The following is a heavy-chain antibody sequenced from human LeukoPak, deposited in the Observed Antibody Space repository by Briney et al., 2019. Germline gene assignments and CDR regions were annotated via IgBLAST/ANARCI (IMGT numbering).Heavy chain of an antibody. Sequence: SETLSLTCTVSGDSFSSYYWSWIRQPPGKGLEWIGHIYNRGNTHYNPSLKSRVTISVDTSKNQFSLTLNSVTAADTAVFYCARRPHNWGFDYWGQRTLVTVSS. CDR1: GDSFSSYY. CDR3: ARRPHNWGFDY. CDR2: IYNRGNT. J-gene: IGHJ4*02. V-gene: IGHV4-59*08. D-gene: IGHD7-27*01.